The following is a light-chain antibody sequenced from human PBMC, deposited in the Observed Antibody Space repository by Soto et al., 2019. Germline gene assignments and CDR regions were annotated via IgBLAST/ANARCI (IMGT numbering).Light chain of an antibody. J-gene: IGKJ1*01. CDR2: WAS. V-gene: IGKV4-1*01. Sequence: DIVMTQSPDSLTVSLGERATINCKSSQSVLYSSSNNNHLAWYQQKAGQPPKLLIYWASIRESRVPVRFSGGGSGTDFTLTISSLQAEDVAVYYCQQYYTPPPWTFGQGTKVEVK. CDR3: QQYYTPPPWT. CDR1: QSVLYSSSNNNH.